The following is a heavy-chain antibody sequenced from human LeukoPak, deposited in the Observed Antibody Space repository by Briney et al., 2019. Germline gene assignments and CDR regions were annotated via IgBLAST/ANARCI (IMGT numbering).Heavy chain of an antibody. CDR1: GFTFDRYI. CDR3: VTVGGT. V-gene: IGHV3-43*02. J-gene: IGHJ6*04. Sequence: GGSLRLSCVASGFTFDRYIMQWVRQAPGKGLEWVSVINGDGDKTFHADSVRGRFTTSRDNNKNCLYLQMNSLRLEDIAFYYCVTVGGTWGRGITVTVSS. CDR2: INGDGDKT. D-gene: IGHD3-10*01.